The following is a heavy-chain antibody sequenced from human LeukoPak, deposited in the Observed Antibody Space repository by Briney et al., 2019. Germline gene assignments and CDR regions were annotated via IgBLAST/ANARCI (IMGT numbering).Heavy chain of an antibody. V-gene: IGHV4-4*07. CDR3: AREDFRAAAPDL. CDR1: GGSISSYH. CDR2: IYTSGST. Sequence: SETLSLTCSVSGGSISSYHWRWLRQPAGKGGEWFGSIYTSGSTNYNPSLKSRVTMSVDTSKNQFSLKLSSVTAADTAVYYCAREDFRAAAPDLWGRGTLVTVSS. J-gene: IGHJ2*01. D-gene: IGHD6-13*01.